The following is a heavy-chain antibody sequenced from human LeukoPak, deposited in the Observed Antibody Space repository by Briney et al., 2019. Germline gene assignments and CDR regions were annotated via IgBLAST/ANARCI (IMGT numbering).Heavy chain of an antibody. CDR1: GFTFSSYE. CDR3: ARDRSIYGSGSYYH. J-gene: IGHJ5*02. V-gene: IGHV3-48*03. CDR2: ISSSGSTI. D-gene: IGHD3-10*01. Sequence: GGSLRLSCAVSGFTFSSYEMNWVRQAPGKGLEWVSYISSSGSTIYYADSVKGRFTISRDNAKNSLYLQMNSLRDEDTAVYYCARDRSIYGSGSYYHWGQGTLVTVSS.